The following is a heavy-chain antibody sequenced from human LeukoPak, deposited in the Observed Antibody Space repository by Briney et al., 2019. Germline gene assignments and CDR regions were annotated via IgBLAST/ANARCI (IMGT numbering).Heavy chain of an antibody. CDR1: GFTFSSYW. V-gene: IGHV3-7*01. D-gene: IGHD1-26*01. J-gene: IGHJ4*02. CDR3: ARDKIVGATYFDY. Sequence: PGGSLRLSCAASGFTFSSYWMSWVRQAPGKGLEWVANIKQDVSEIYYVDSVKGRFTISRDNTKKSLYLQMNSLRDEDTAVYYCARDKIVGATYFDYWGQGTLVTVSS. CDR2: IKQDVSEI.